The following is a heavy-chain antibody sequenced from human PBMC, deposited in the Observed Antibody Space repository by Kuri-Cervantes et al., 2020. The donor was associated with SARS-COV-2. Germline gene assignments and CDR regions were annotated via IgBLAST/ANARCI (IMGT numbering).Heavy chain of an antibody. D-gene: IGHD3-3*01. V-gene: IGHV1-18*01. J-gene: IGHJ6*03. CDR3: ARELGDEGYYDFWSGTKYYYYYMDV. CDR1: GYTFTSYG. Sequence: ASVKVSCKASGYTFTSYGISWVRQAPGQGLEWMGWISAYNGNTNYAQKLQGRVTMTTDTSTNTAYMELRSLRSEDTAVYYCARELGDEGYYDFWSGTKYYYYYMDVWGKGTTVTVSS. CDR2: ISAYNGNT.